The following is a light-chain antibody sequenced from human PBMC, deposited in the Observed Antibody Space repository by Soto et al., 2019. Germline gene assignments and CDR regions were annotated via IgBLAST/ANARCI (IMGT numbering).Light chain of an antibody. V-gene: IGLV2-8*01. CDR1: SSDVGGYNY. J-gene: IGLJ1*01. Sequence: QSALTQPPSASGFPGQSVTISCTGTSSDVGGYNYVSWYQQHPGKAPKLMIYEVSKRPSGVPDRFSGSKSGNTASLTVSGLQAEDEADYYCSSYAGSNNFVVFGTGTKVTVL. CDR2: EVS. CDR3: SSYAGSNNFVV.